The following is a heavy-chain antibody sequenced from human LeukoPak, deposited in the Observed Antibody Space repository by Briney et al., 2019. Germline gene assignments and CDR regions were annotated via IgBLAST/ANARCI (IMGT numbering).Heavy chain of an antibody. J-gene: IGHJ6*03. V-gene: IGHV3-53*01. CDR1: GFTVSSSY. CDR3: AREGLTTLIEYYYYYMDV. D-gene: IGHD4-11*01. Sequence: GGSLRLSCAASGFTVSSSYMSWVRQAPGKGLEWVSVIFSGGATYYADSVKGRFTVSRDTSKNTLYLHMNSLRAEDTAVYYCAREGLTTLIEYYYYYMDVWGSGTTVTVSS. CDR2: IFSGGAT.